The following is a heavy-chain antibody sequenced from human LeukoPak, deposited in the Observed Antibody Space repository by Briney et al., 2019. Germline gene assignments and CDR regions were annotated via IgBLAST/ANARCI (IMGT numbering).Heavy chain of an antibody. CDR1: GGSIISNY. D-gene: IGHD3-22*01. J-gene: IGHJ6*03. CDR2: IYGSGIT. Sequence: PSETLSLTCTVSGGSIISNYWSWIRQSAGTGLEWIGRIYGSGITDYNPSLKSRVTMSLDTSRRQFSLRLTSVTAADTAVYYCARLKFYDSTGYSPGYYMDVWGKGTTVSVFS. CDR3: ARLKFYDSTGYSPGYYMDV. V-gene: IGHV4-4*07.